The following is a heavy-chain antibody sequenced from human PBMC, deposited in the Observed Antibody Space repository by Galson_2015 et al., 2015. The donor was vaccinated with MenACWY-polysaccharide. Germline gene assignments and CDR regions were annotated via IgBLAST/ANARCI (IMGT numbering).Heavy chain of an antibody. Sequence: SLRLSCAASGFTVSSTYMTWVRQAPGKGLEWVSVIYGGGSTYYPDSVKGRFTISRDNSKNTFYLQMNSLRAEDAAVYYCARLAFSSGWPYYYGMDVWGQGTTVTVSS. CDR2: IYGGGST. D-gene: IGHD3-22*01. V-gene: IGHV3-66*02. J-gene: IGHJ6*02. CDR1: GFTVSSTY. CDR3: ARLAFSSGWPYYYGMDV.